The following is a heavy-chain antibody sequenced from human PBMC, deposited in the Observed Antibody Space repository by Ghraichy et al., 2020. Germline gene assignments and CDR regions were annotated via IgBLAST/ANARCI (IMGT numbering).Heavy chain of an antibody. D-gene: IGHD4-17*01. CDR1: GGSISSYY. CDR2: IYYSGST. Sequence: SETLSLTCTVSGGSISSYYWSWIRQPPGKGLEWIGYIYYSGSTNYNPSLKSRVTISVDTSKNQFSLKLSSVTAADTAVYYCARLPYGDYLDYWGQGTLVTVSS. V-gene: IGHV4-59*08. J-gene: IGHJ4*02. CDR3: ARLPYGDYLDY.